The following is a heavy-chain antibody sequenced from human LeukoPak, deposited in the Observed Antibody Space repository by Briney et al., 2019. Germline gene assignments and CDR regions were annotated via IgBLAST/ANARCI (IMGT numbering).Heavy chain of an antibody. V-gene: IGHV4-34*01. CDR3: ARGRTGYQLLPTKKQYDYYYMDV. D-gene: IGHD2-2*01. J-gene: IGHJ6*03. CDR1: GGSFSGSY. Sequence: PSETLSLTCAVYGGSFSGSYWSWLRQPPGKGLEWIGEINHSGSTNYNPSLKSRVTISLDTSKNQFSLKLRSVTDTDTAVYYCARGRTGYQLLPTKKQYDYYYMDVWGKGTTVTVSS. CDR2: INHSGST.